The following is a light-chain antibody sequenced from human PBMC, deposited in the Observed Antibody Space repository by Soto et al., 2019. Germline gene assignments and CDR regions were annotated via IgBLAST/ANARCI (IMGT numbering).Light chain of an antibody. CDR2: KAS. V-gene: IGKV1-5*03. CDR1: QTISSW. CDR3: QHYKSYFRT. J-gene: IGKJ1*01. Sequence: DIQMTQSPSTLSGSVGDRVTITCRANQTISSWLAWYQQKPGKAPKLLVYKASTLKSGVPSRFSGSGSGTEFTLTISSLQPDDFATYYCQHYKSYFRTFGQGTKVDIK.